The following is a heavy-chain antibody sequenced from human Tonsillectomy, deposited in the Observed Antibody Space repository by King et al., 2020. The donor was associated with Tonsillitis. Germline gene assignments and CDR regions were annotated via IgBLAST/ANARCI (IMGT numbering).Heavy chain of an antibody. CDR3: TRGRDGYNSYLFDY. D-gene: IGHD5-24*01. Sequence: VQLVESGGGLVQPGRSLRLSCTASGFTFGDYAMSWVRQAPGKGLEWVGFIRSKAYGGTTEYAASVKGRFTISRDDSKSIAYLQMNSLKTEDTAVYYCTRGRDGYNSYLFDYWGQGTLATVSS. J-gene: IGHJ4*02. CDR1: GFTFGDYA. V-gene: IGHV3-49*04. CDR2: IRSKAYGGTT.